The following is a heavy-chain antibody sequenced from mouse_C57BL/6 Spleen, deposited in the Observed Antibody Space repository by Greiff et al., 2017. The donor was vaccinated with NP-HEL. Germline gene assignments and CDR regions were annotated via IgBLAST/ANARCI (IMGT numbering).Heavy chain of an antibody. V-gene: IGHV5-9*01. CDR1: GFTFSSYT. CDR2: ISGGGGNT. CDR3: ATKTEDGLFDY. D-gene: IGHD3-2*01. Sequence: EVQLVESGGGLVKPGGSLKLSCAASGFTFSSYTMSWVRQTPEKRLEWVATISGGGGNTYYPDSVKGRFTISRDNAKNTLYLQMSSLRSEDTALYYCATKTEDGLFDYWGQGTTLTVSS. J-gene: IGHJ2*01.